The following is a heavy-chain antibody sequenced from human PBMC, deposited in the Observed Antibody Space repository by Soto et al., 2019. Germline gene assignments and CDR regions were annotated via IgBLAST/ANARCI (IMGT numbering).Heavy chain of an antibody. CDR2: IWYDGSNK. CDR1: GFTFSSYG. J-gene: IGHJ5*02. D-gene: IGHD6-6*01. Sequence: GGSLRLSCAASGFTFSSYGMHWVRQAPGKGLEWVAVIWYDGSNKYYADSVKGRFTISRDNSKNTLYLQMNSLRAEDTAVYYCARDYSSSQVGPWGQGTLVTVS. V-gene: IGHV3-33*01. CDR3: ARDYSSSQVGP.